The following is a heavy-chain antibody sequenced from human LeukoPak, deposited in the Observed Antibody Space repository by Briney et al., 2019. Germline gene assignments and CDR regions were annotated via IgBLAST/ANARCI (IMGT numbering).Heavy chain of an antibody. CDR1: GFTVSSNY. CDR3: ASQVVARRSY. J-gene: IGHJ4*02. D-gene: IGHD6-6*01. CDR2: IYSGGST. V-gene: IGHV3-53*01. Sequence: GGSLRLSCAASGFTVSSNYMSWVRQAPGKGLEWVSVIYSGGSTYYADSVKGRFTTSRDNAKNSLYLQMNSLRAEDTAVYYCASQVVARRSYWGQGTLVTVSS.